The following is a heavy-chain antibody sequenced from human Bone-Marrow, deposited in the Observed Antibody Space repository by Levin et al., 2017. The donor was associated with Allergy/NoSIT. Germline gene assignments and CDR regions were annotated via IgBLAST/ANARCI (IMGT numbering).Heavy chain of an antibody. Sequence: LTCAASGFTFSRYWMHWVRQAPGKGLEWVSRTNEDGSIKTYADSVKDRFTISRDNVENTLYLQMNSLRAEDTAVYYCARDVLGADDYWGQGTLVTVSS. J-gene: IGHJ4*02. CDR3: ARDVLGADDY. V-gene: IGHV3-74*01. D-gene: IGHD4-17*01. CDR2: TNEDGSIK. CDR1: GFTFSRYW.